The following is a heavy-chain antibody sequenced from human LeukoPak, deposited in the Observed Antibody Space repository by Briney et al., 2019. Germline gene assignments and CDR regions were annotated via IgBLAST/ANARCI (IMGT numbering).Heavy chain of an antibody. Sequence: GAPVKVSCKASGYTFTGYYMHWVRQAPGQGLEWMGWINPNSGGTNYAQKFQGRVTMTRDTSISTAYMELSRLRSDDTAVYYCAREFRSGIAAAGSYYFDYWGQGTLVTVSS. CDR2: INPNSGGT. CDR3: AREFRSGIAAAGSYYFDY. D-gene: IGHD6-13*01. V-gene: IGHV1-2*02. CDR1: GYTFTGYY. J-gene: IGHJ4*02.